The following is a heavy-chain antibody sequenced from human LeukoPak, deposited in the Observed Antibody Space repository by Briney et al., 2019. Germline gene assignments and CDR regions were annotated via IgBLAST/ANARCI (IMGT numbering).Heavy chain of an antibody. CDR2: ISGSGVST. CDR3: ATSEDN. J-gene: IGHJ4*02. V-gene: IGHV3-23*01. Sequence: GGSLRLSCAASGFTFSSYWMHWVRQAPGKGLEWVSGISGSGVSTFYANPVKGRFTISRDNSKNTLYLQMNTLRAEDTAVYYCATSEDNWGQGTLVTVSP. CDR1: GFTFSSYW.